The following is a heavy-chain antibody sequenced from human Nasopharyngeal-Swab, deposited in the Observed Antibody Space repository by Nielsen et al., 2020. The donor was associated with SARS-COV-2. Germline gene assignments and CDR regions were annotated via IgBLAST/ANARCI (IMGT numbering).Heavy chain of an antibody. D-gene: IGHD3-10*01. J-gene: IGHJ5*02. V-gene: IGHV4-34*01. Sequence: WIRQPPGKGLEWIGEINHSGSTNYNPSLKSRVTISVDTSKNQFSLKLSSVTAADTAVYYCARRSRSRGFLLDPWGQGTLVTVS. CDR3: ARRSRSRGFLLDP. CDR2: INHSGST.